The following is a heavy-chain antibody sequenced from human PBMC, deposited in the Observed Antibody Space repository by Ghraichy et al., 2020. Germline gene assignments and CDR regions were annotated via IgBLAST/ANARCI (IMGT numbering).Heavy chain of an antibody. D-gene: IGHD1-26*01. CDR2: INHSGST. Sequence: SETLSLTCAVYGGSFSGYYWSWIRQPPGKGLEWIGEINHSGSTNYNPSLKSRVTISVDTSKNQFSLKLSSVTAADTAVYYCARGPFRRYSGSYLSSIYYMDVWGKGTTVTVSS. V-gene: IGHV4-34*01. J-gene: IGHJ6*03. CDR3: ARGPFRRYSGSYLSSIYYMDV. CDR1: GGSFSGYY.